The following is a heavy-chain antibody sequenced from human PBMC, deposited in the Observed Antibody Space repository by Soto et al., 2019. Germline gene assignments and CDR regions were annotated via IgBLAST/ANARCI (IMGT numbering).Heavy chain of an antibody. D-gene: IGHD5-18*01. CDR3: AVDMDTAQFNAFDI. J-gene: IGHJ3*02. V-gene: IGHV3-49*03. CDR1: GFTFGDYA. CDR2: IRSKAYGGTT. Sequence: SLRLSCTASGFTFGDYAMSWFRQAPGKGLEWVGFIRSKAYGGTTEYAASVKGRFTISRDDSKSIAYLQMNSLKTEDTAMYYCAVDMDTAQFNAFDIWGQGTMVSVS.